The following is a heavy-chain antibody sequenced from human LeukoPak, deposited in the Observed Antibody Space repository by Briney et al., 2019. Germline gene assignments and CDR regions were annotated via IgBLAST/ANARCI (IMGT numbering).Heavy chain of an antibody. CDR1: GGSISSYY. J-gene: IGHJ4*02. CDR3: ARDLDEKYDGIGYPNDY. Sequence: SETLTLTCTVSGGSISSYYWSWIRQPAGKGLEWIGRIYTSGSTNYNPSLKSRVTISVDTSKNQCSLKLRSMSAADTDVYYCARDLDEKYDGIGYPNDYWGQGTLVTVSS. CDR2: IYTSGST. V-gene: IGHV4-4*07. D-gene: IGHD3-22*01.